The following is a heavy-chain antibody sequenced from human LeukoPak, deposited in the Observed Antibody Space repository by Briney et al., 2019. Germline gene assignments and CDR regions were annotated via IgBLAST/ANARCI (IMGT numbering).Heavy chain of an antibody. V-gene: IGHV4-39*01. D-gene: IGHD3-22*01. CDR1: GGSISSGGYY. Sequence: SETLSLTCTVSGGSISSGGYYWSWIRQPPGKGLEWIGSIYYSGSTYYNPSLKSRVTMSVDTSKNQFSLKLSSVTAADTAVYYCARLNIAMIVVPYFDYWGQGTLVTVSS. CDR2: IYYSGST. CDR3: ARLNIAMIVVPYFDY. J-gene: IGHJ4*02.